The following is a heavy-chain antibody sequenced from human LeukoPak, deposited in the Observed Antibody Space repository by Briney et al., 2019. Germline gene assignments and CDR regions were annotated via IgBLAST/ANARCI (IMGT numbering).Heavy chain of an antibody. CDR2: MNPNSGNT. Sequence: ASVTVSCKASGYTFTSYDINWVRQATGQGLEWMGWMNPNSGNTGYAQKLQGRVTMARDTSTSTVYMELSSLRSEDMAVYYCARASSGGIYQAFDIWGQGTMVTVSS. V-gene: IGHV1-8*01. CDR3: ARASSGGIYQAFDI. D-gene: IGHD1-26*01. J-gene: IGHJ3*02. CDR1: GYTFTSYD.